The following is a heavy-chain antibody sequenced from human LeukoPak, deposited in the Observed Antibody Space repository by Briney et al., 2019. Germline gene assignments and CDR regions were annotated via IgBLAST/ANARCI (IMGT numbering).Heavy chain of an antibody. V-gene: IGHV3-53*04. CDR1: GFTVSSNY. CDR3: ARDQRIAVAGSLRYYGMDV. D-gene: IGHD6-19*01. CDR2: IYSGGST. J-gene: IGHJ6*02. Sequence: GGSLRLSCAASGFTVSSNYMSWVRQAPGKGLEWVSVIYSGGSTYYADSVKGRFTISRHNSKNTLFLQMNSLRAEDTAVYYCARDQRIAVAGSLRYYGMDVWGQGTTVTVSS.